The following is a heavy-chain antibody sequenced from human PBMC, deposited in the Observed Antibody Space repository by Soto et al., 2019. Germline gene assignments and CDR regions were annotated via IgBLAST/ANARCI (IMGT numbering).Heavy chain of an antibody. CDR3: ARGGVSTRTFDY. CDR1: GYNFAGYW. V-gene: IGHV5-51*01. J-gene: IGHJ4*02. D-gene: IGHD3-3*01. Sequence: GESLKISCKGSGYNFAGYWIAWVRQMPGKGLELMGIIYPSDSDTRYRPSFQGQVTVSADKSISSAYLQWSSLRASDTAMYYCARGGVSTRTFDYWGQGTPVTVSS. CDR2: IYPSDSDT.